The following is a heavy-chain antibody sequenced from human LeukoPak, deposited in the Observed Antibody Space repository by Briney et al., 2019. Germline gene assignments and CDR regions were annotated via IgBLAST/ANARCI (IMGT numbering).Heavy chain of an antibody. V-gene: IGHV4-38-2*01. CDR1: GYSITSGYY. Sequence: SETLSLTCAVSGYSITSGYYWGWIRQPPGKGLEWIGSIYHSGSTYYNPSPKSRVTISVDTSKNQFPLKLSSVTAADTAVYYCARQRYCSSTSCSLGNYYFDYWGQGTLVTVSS. CDR2: IYHSGST. CDR3: ARQRYCSSTSCSLGNYYFDY. J-gene: IGHJ4*02. D-gene: IGHD2-2*01.